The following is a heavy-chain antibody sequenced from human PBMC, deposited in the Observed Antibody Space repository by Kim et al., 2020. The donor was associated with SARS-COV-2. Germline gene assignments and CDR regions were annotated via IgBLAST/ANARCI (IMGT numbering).Heavy chain of an antibody. J-gene: IGHJ6*03. V-gene: IGHV3-74*01. CDR3: ARATYTYGYDMDV. Sequence: SYADSVKGRFTVSRDNAKNTLYLQMNSLRAEDTAVYYCARATYTYGYDMDVWGQGTTVTVSS. D-gene: IGHD5-18*01.